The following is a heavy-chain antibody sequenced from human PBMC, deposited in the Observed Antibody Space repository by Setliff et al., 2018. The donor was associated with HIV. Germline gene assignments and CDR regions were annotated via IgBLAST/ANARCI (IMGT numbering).Heavy chain of an antibody. CDR1: GGTLSNYV. D-gene: IGHD6-13*01. J-gene: IGHJ3*02. Sequence: SVKVSCKTSGGTLSNYVITWVRQAPGQGLEWTGMIIPMYNIPAYAQKFQGRVTFTADESTSTAYMELSSLSSEDTAVYYCARDQTGVAAAAFGGGSAWSDEGFDIWGQGTMVTVSS. V-gene: IGHV1-69*13. CDR3: ARDQTGVAAAAFGGGSAWSDEGFDI. CDR2: IIPMYNIP.